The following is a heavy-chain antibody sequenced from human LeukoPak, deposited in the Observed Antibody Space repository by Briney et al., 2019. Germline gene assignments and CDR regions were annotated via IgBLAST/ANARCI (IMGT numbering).Heavy chain of an antibody. Sequence: GGSLRLSCTASGFTFGDYAMTWVRQAPGKGLEWVGFIRSKAYGATMEYAASVEGRFTISRDDSKSFAYLLMNSLKTEDTAVYYCARGPSGLWRYNGMDVWGQGTTVTVSS. CDR3: ARGPSGLWRYNGMDV. J-gene: IGHJ6*02. V-gene: IGHV3-49*04. CDR1: GFTFGDYA. CDR2: IRSKAYGATM. D-gene: IGHD2-21*01.